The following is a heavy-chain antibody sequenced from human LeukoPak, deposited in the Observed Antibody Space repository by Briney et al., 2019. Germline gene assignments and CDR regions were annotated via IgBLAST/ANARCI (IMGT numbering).Heavy chain of an antibody. CDR2: IYHSGST. V-gene: IGHV4-4*02. CDR1: GGSISSSNW. D-gene: IGHD1-26*01. CDR3: ARHKARSGSEFDY. J-gene: IGHJ4*02. Sequence: SGTLSLTCAVSGGSISSSNWWGWVRQPPGKGLEWIGEIYHSGSTNYNPSLKSRVTISVDKSKNQFSLKLSSVTAADTAVYYCARHKARSGSEFDYWGQGTLVTVSS.